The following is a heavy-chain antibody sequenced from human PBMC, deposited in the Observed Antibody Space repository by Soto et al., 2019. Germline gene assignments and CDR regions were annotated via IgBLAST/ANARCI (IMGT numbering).Heavy chain of an antibody. D-gene: IGHD3-22*01. CDR1: GYSFPTFW. Sequence: GESLKISCKGSGYSFPTFWIGWVRQIPGKGLEWMGILYPGDSDTRYSPSFQGQVTITVDKSINTAYLQWSRLKASDTAIYYCARQRLWGTSGYYYFENWGQGTLVTVSS. J-gene: IGHJ4*02. CDR3: ARQRLWGTSGYYYFEN. V-gene: IGHV5-51*01. CDR2: LYPGDSDT.